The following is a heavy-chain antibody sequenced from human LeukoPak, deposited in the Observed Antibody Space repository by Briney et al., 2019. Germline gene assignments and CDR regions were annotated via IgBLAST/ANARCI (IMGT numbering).Heavy chain of an antibody. Sequence: SQTPSLTCAISGDSVSSNSVTWNWIRQSPSRGLEWLGRTYYRSTWYNDYAVSVGGRITVNPDTSKNQFSLHLNSVTPEDTAVYYCARRLTQYDCFDPWGQGILVTVSS. CDR1: GDSVSSNSVT. J-gene: IGHJ5*02. CDR2: TYYRSTWYN. V-gene: IGHV6-1*01. CDR3: ARRLTQYDCFDP. D-gene: IGHD2-2*01.